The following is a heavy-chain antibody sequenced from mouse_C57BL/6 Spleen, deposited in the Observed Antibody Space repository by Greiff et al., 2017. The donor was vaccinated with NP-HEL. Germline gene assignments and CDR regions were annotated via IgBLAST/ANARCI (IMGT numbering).Heavy chain of an antibody. CDR3: AKDNGTVGEGYYFDY. J-gene: IGHJ2*01. D-gene: IGHD1-1*01. V-gene: IGHV1-82*01. Sequence: QVQLQQSGPELVKPGASVKISCKASGYAFSSSWMNWVKQRPGKGLEWIGRIYPGDGDTNYNGKFKGKATLTADKSSSTAYMQLSSLTSEDSAVYFCAKDNGTVGEGYYFDYWGQGTTLTVSS. CDR1: GYAFSSSW. CDR2: IYPGDGDT.